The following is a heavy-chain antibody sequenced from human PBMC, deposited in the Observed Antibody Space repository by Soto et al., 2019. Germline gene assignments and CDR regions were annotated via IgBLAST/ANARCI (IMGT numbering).Heavy chain of an antibody. D-gene: IGHD3-10*01. Sequence: EVQVVESGGGLVQPGGSLRLSCAASGFTVTSNYMSWVRRTPGKGLEWVSLIYSGGAIVYADSVMGRFTVSRDNSRNTMFLQMNSLRAGDTGVYFCARDFGSDATGYYGMDVWGQGTTVTVSS. CDR1: GFTVTSNY. J-gene: IGHJ6*02. CDR3: ARDFGSDATGYYGMDV. V-gene: IGHV3-66*01. CDR2: IYSGGAI.